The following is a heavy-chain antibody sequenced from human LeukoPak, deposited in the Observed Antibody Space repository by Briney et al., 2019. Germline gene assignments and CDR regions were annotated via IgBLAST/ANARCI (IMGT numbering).Heavy chain of an antibody. CDR2: ITSSSSYI. Sequence: GGSLRLSCAASGFTFDDYVMSWVRQAPGKGLEWVSSITSSSSYIYYADSVKGRFTISRDNAKNSLYLQMNSLRAEDTAVYYCARDPYSGGYGDYYYYYMDLWGQGTTVTISS. V-gene: IGHV3-21*01. CDR1: GFTFDDYV. J-gene: IGHJ6*03. D-gene: IGHD1-26*01. CDR3: ARDPYSGGYGDYYYYYMDL.